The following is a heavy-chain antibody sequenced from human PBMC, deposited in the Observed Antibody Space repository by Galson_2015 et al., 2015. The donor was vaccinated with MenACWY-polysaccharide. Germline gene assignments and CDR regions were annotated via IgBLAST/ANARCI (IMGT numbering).Heavy chain of an antibody. V-gene: IGHV3-23*01. CDR3: AKGGGRLYYFDY. CDR1: GFTFRNFA. J-gene: IGHJ4*02. CDR2: ISDTGGST. Sequence: SLRLSCAASGFTFRNFALNWVRQTPGKGMEWVSAISDTGGSTYYANSVKGRFTITRDNSKNVLYLQMNSLRGEDTAIYYCAKGGGRLYYFDYWGQGTLVTVSS. D-gene: IGHD3-16*01.